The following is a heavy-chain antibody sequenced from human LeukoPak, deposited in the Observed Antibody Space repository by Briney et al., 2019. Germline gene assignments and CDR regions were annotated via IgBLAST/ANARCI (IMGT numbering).Heavy chain of an antibody. D-gene: IGHD2/OR15-2a*01. CDR1: GYTFTSYS. CDR2: ISNSDDTR. V-gene: IGHV3-48*02. CDR3: VRGYYSNSFDF. J-gene: IGHJ3*01. Sequence: GGSLRLSCAASGYTFTSYSMNWVRQAPGKGLEWVSFISNSDDTRYYADSVRGRFTISRDDAKNSLYLQMSSLRDGDTAVYYCVRGYYSNSFDFWGQGTVATVSS.